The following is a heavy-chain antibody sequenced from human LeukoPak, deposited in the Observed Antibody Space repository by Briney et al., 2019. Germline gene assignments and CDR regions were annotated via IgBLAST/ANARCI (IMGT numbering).Heavy chain of an antibody. Sequence: SQTLSLTCAISGDSVSSKNAAWNWIRQSPSRGLEWLGRTYYRSKWYNDYAVSVKGRITINADTSKNQFSLKLSSVTAADTAVYYCARGYQRLSPYGMDVWGQGTTVTVSS. CDR2: TYYRSKWYN. CDR1: GDSVSSKNAA. J-gene: IGHJ6*02. D-gene: IGHD1-26*01. CDR3: ARGYQRLSPYGMDV. V-gene: IGHV6-1*01.